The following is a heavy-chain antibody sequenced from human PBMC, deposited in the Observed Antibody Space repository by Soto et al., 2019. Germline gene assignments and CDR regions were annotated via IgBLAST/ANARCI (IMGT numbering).Heavy chain of an antibody. CDR3: AYSYGYPTYDY. J-gene: IGHJ4*02. CDR2: ISSSSSYI. D-gene: IGHD5-18*01. V-gene: IGHV3-21*01. Sequence: GGSPKLSCAASGFTFSSYSMTWVRQAPGKGLEWVSSISSSSSYIYYADSVKGRFTISRDNAKNSLYLQMNSLRAEDTAVYYCAYSYGYPTYDYWGQGTLVTVSS. CDR1: GFTFSSYS.